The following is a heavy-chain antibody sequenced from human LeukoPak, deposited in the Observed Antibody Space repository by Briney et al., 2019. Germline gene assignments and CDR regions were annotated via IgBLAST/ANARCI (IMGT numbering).Heavy chain of an antibody. Sequence: SETLSLTCSVSGYAISSGYFWGWIRQPPGKGLEWIGTIYHSGSTYYNPSLKSRVTISVDTSKNQFSLKLSSVTAADTAVYYCARAQRRRYTPLLGYMDVWGKGTTVTVSS. J-gene: IGHJ6*03. CDR2: IYHSGST. CDR1: GYAISSGYF. CDR3: ARAQRRRYTPLLGYMDV. D-gene: IGHD1-14*01. V-gene: IGHV4-38-2*02.